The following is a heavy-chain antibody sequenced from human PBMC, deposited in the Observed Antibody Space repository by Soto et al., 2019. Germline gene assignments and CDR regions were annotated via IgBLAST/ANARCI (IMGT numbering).Heavy chain of an antibody. V-gene: IGHV3-7*01. CDR2: VTPDGSEK. CDR3: ARESFIAAAGTNSYYYYGMDV. D-gene: IGHD6-13*01. Sequence: PGGSLRLSCAASGFTFSSYWMSWVRQAPGKGLEWVAHVTPDGSEKYYVDSVKGRCTISRDNAKNSLYLQMNSLRAEDTAVYYCARESFIAAAGTNSYYYYGMDVWGQGTTVTVSS. J-gene: IGHJ6*02. CDR1: GFTFSSYW.